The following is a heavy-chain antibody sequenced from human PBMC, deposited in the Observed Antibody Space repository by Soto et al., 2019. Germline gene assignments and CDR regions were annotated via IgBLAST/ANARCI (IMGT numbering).Heavy chain of an antibody. J-gene: IGHJ5*02. CDR3: ARRGQQLVNWFDP. CDR1: GGSISSGGYS. Sequence: PSETLSLTCAVSGGSISSGGYSWSWIRQPPGKGLEWIGYIYHSGSTYYNPSLKSRVTISVDRSKNQFSLKLSSVTAADTAVYYCARRGQQLVNWFDPWGQGTLVTVSS. CDR2: IYHSGST. V-gene: IGHV4-30-2*01. D-gene: IGHD6-13*01.